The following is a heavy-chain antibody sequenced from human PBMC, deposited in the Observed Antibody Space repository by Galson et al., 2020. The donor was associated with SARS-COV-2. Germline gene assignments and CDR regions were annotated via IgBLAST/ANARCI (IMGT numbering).Heavy chain of an antibody. CDR1: GFTFTNYA. V-gene: IGHV3-30*18. D-gene: IGHD3-10*01. CDR2: ISYEGSLK. J-gene: IGHJ6*02. Sequence: GGSLRLSCAASGFTFTNYAMHWVRKAPGKGLEWVALISYEGSLKYYADSVQGRLTISRDSSKNTLYLQMNSLSAGDTAVYYCAKRKELFWLGELNQGLDVWGQGTTVTVS. CDR3: AKRKELFWLGELNQGLDV.